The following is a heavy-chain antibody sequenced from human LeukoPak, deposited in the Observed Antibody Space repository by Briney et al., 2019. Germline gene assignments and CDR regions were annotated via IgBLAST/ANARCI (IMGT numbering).Heavy chain of an antibody. CDR1: GGSISSGGYY. D-gene: IGHD3-10*01. Sequence: PSETLSLTCTVSGGSISSGGYYWSWVRQAPGKGLEWVSAISGSGGSTYYADSVKGRFTISRDNSKNTLYLQMNSLRAEDTAVYYCAKDRNPFLWFGLNWFDPWGQGTLVTVSS. CDR3: AKDRNPFLWFGLNWFDP. V-gene: IGHV3-23*01. CDR2: ISGSGGST. J-gene: IGHJ5*02.